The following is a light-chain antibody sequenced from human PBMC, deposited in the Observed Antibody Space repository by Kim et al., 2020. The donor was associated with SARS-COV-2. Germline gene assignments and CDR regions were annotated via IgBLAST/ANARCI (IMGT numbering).Light chain of an antibody. Sequence: PGGTVTCTWASSAGAVTSGYYSIWFQQKPGQVPRALIHNTNKKHPWTPARFSGSLLGGKAALTLSAVQPEDEADYYCLLYYRAVWVFGGGTKVTVL. CDR2: NTN. V-gene: IGLV7-43*01. CDR3: LLYYRAVWV. J-gene: IGLJ3*02. CDR1: AGAVTSGYY.